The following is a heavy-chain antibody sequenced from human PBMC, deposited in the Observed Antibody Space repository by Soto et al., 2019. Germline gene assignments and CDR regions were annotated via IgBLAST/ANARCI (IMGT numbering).Heavy chain of an antibody. V-gene: IGHV4-4*02. Sequence: PSATRSHSGDDSGGSIRIRHLLSWVGQPPGKGLEWIGELYHSGNTKYNPSLKSRVTISVDTSKNQFSLKLSSVTAADTAVYYCARRVVVAGSGWLSYAFDIWGQGKMVKVSS. D-gene: IGHD2-15*01. CDR2: LYHSGNT. CDR3: ARRVVVAGSGWLSYAFDI. J-gene: IGHJ3*02. CDR1: GGSIRIRHL.